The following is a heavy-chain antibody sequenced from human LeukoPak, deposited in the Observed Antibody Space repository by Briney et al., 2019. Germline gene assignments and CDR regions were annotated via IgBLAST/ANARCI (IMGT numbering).Heavy chain of an antibody. Sequence: ASMKVSCKASGYIFADYYVHWVRQAPGQGLEWLGWINPNSGGTKYKQKFQGRVTMTRDTSISTAYMELSSLRYDDTARYYCARGYCNGGTCYSQDYWGQGTLVTVSS. CDR2: INPNSGGT. V-gene: IGHV1-2*02. D-gene: IGHD2-15*01. CDR3: ARGYCNGGTCYSQDY. CDR1: GYIFADYY. J-gene: IGHJ4*02.